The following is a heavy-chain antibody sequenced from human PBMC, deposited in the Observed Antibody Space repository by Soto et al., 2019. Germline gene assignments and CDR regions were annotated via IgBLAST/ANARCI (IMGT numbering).Heavy chain of an antibody. D-gene: IGHD3-3*01. CDR2: IIPIFGTA. CDR1: GGTFSSYA. Sequence: QVQLVQSGAEVKKPGSSVKVSCKASGGTFSSYAISWVRQAPGQGLEWMGGIIPIFGTANYAQKFQGRVTITADECTRTAYMELSSLRSEDTAVYYCASGDYDFWSGPGGGMDVWGQGTTVTVSS. J-gene: IGHJ6*02. CDR3: ASGDYDFWSGPGGGMDV. V-gene: IGHV1-69*12.